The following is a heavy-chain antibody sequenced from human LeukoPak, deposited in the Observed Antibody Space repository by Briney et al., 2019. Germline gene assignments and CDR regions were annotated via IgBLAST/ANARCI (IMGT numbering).Heavy chain of an antibody. J-gene: IGHJ5*02. CDR3: ARASYYDFWFDP. V-gene: IGHV1-69*05. D-gene: IGHD3-3*01. Sequence: ASVKVSCKASGGTFSSYAISWVRQAPGQGLEWMGGIIPIFGTANYAQKFQGRVTITTDESTSTAYMELRSLRSDDTAVYYCARASYYDFWFDPWGQGTLVTVSS. CDR1: GGTFSSYA. CDR2: IIPIFGTA.